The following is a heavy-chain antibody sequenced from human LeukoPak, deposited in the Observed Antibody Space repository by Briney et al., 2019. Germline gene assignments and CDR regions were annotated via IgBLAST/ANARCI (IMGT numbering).Heavy chain of an antibody. V-gene: IGHV3-23*01. CDR2: ITSSGAAT. CDR3: AKDRPNYYGSNGHYYKLNGDC. CDR1: GFTFSSYA. Sequence: GSLSLSCAASGFTFSSYAMSWVRQAPGKGLEWVSSITSSGAATYYADSVKGRFTISRDSSDNTLYLQMNSLRAEDTAVYYCAKDRPNYYGSNGHYYKLNGDCWGQGTLVTVSS. J-gene: IGHJ4*02. D-gene: IGHD3-22*01.